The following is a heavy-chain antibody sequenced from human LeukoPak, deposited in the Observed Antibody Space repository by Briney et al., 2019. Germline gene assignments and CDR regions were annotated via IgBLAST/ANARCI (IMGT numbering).Heavy chain of an antibody. V-gene: IGHV3-21*01. CDR3: ARGVLGYGRNDAFDI. CDR1: GFTFSSYG. D-gene: IGHD4-23*01. Sequence: PGGSLRLSCAASGFTFSSYGMHWVRQAPGKGLEWVSSIHSSDSYINYADSVRGRFTISRDNAKSSLYLQMNSLRAEDTAVYYCARGVLGYGRNDAFDIWGQGTMVTVSS. J-gene: IGHJ3*02. CDR2: IHSSDSYI.